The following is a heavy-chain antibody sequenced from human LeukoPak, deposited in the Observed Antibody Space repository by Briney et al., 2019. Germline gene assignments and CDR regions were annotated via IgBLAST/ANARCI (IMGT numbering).Heavy chain of an antibody. V-gene: IGHV3-30*04. D-gene: IGHD3-10*01. CDR3: ARDYGFGELLVLYYFDY. CDR1: GFTFSSYA. J-gene: IGHJ4*02. CDR2: ISYYGSNK. Sequence: GGSLRLSCAASGFTFSSYAMHWVRQAPGKGLEGVGVISYYGSNKYYADSVKGRFTISRDNSKNTLYLQMNSLRAEDTAVYYCARDYGFGELLVLYYFDYWGQGTLVTVSS.